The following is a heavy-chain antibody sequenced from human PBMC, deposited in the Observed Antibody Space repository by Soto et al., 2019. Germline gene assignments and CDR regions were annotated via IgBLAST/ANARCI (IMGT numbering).Heavy chain of an antibody. CDR1: GFAFANYA. D-gene: IGHD1-1*01. CDR2: IGGGGGST. J-gene: IGHJ4*02. V-gene: IGHV3-23*01. CDR3: AKERLGRGADY. Sequence: EVQLLESGGDLVQPGGSLRLSCAASGFAFANYAMTWVRQAPGKGLEWVSTIGGGGGSTYYADPVKGRFTISRDNSKNTASQQMNSLRAEDTAVYFCAKERLGRGADYWGQGTLVTVSS.